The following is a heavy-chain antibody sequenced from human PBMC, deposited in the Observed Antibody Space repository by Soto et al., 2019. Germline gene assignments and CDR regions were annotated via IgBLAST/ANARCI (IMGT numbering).Heavy chain of an antibody. Sequence: GGSLRLSCAASGFTFSSYGMHWVRQAPGKGLEWVAVISYDGSNKYYADSVKGRFTISRDNSKNTLYLQMNSLRAEDTAVYYCAKRGYGRYNWFDPWGQGTLVTVSP. CDR2: ISYDGSNK. D-gene: IGHD5-18*01. CDR3: AKRGYGRYNWFDP. CDR1: GFTFSSYG. J-gene: IGHJ5*02. V-gene: IGHV3-30*18.